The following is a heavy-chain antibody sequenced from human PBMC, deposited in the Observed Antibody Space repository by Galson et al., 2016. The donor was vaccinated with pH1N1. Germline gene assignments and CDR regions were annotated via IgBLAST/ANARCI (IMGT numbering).Heavy chain of an antibody. CDR1: GFTFSGFE. Sequence: SLRLSCAASGFTFSGFEMNWVRQAPGKGLEWISYITTSGDSLYSADSVKGRFTISRDNSKNSLYLQMNSLRVEDTAVYYCARDYYYYYGMDVWGQGTTVTVSS. CDR3: ARDYYYYYGMDV. J-gene: IGHJ6*02. V-gene: IGHV3-48*03. CDR2: ITTSGDSL.